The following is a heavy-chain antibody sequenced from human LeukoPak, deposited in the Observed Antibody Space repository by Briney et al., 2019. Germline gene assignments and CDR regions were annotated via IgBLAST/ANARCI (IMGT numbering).Heavy chain of an antibody. V-gene: IGHV1-2*02. CDR3: ARDVGRSGYSGGY. CDR1: GYTFTGYY. CDR2: INPNSGGT. J-gene: IGHJ4*02. Sequence: ASVKVSCKASGYTFTGYYMHWVRQAPGQGLEWMGWINPNSGGTNYAQKFQGRVTMTRDTSISTAYMELSRLRSEDTAVYYCARDVGRSGYSGGYWGQGTLVTVSS. D-gene: IGHD3-22*01.